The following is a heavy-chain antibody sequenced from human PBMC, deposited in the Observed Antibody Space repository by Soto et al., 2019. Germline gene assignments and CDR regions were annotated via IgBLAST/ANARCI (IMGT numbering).Heavy chain of an antibody. J-gene: IGHJ4*02. V-gene: IGHV3-74*01. CDR2: IDSDGSRI. CDR1: GYTFSNYW. Sequence: EVRLVESGGGLVQPGESLRLSCAASGYTFSNYWMHWVRQAPGKGLVWVSRIDSDGSRITYADFVKGRFTISRDNAKNTEYLHMNSLTAEDTAVYYCVRTSLVVAVATREDFWGQGTLVTVSS. D-gene: IGHD2-15*01. CDR3: VRTSLVVAVATREDF.